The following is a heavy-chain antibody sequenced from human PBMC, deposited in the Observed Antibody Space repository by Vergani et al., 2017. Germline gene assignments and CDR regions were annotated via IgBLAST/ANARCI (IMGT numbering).Heavy chain of an antibody. J-gene: IGHJ6*03. CDR3: ARLRWSGYYYYYMDV. D-gene: IGHD4-23*01. V-gene: IGHV1-69*02. CDR2: IIPILGIA. CDR1: GGTFSSYT. Sequence: QVQLVQSGAEVKKPGSSVKVSCKASGGTFSSYTISWVRQAPGQGLEWMGRIIPILGIANYAQKFQGRVTITADKSTSTAYMELSSLRSEDTAVYYCARLRWSGYYYYYMDVWGKGTTVTVSS.